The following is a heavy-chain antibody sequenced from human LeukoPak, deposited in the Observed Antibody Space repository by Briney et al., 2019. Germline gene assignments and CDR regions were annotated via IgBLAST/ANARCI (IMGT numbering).Heavy chain of an antibody. D-gene: IGHD1-26*01. V-gene: IGHV3-21*01. CDR2: ISSSSSYI. Sequence: GGTLRLSCAASGFTFSRYAMTWVRQAPGKGLEWVSSISSSSSYIYYGDSVKGRFTISRDNAKNSLYLQMNSLRAEDTAVYYCARDLGGSYYFSDYWGQGTLVTVSS. CDR1: GFTFSRYA. CDR3: ARDLGGSYYFSDY. J-gene: IGHJ4*02.